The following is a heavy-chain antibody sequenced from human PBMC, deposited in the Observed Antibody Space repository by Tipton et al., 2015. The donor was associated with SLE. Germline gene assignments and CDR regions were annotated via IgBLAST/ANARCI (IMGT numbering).Heavy chain of an antibody. J-gene: IGHJ4*02. D-gene: IGHD1-26*01. CDR3: ARGGGSYYDY. CDR1: GGSISGYY. CDR2: IYTSAST. Sequence: TLSLTCTVSGGSISGYYWSWVRQPAGKGLEWIGRIYTSASTIYNPSLQSRVTLSSDTSKNQFSLRVRSVTAADTAVYYCARGGGSYYDYWGQGTLVTVSS. V-gene: IGHV4-4*07.